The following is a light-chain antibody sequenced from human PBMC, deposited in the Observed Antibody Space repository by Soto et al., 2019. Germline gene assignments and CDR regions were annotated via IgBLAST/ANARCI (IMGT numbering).Light chain of an antibody. J-gene: IGKJ1*01. CDR3: QQYGSSLTWT. V-gene: IGKV3-20*01. CDR1: QSVISNY. CDR2: AAS. Sequence: EVVLTQSPGTVSLSPGERVTLSCRASQSVISNYLAWYQQRPGQAPRLLIYAASSRATGIPDRFSCSGSGTDFTLSISRLEPEDFAVYYCQQYGSSLTWTFGQGTKVE.